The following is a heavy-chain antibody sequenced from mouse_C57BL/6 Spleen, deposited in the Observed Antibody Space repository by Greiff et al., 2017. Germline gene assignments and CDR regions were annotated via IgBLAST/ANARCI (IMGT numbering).Heavy chain of an antibody. CDR3: ARGYYDYPFAY. J-gene: IGHJ3*01. CDR1: GYSITSGYD. V-gene: IGHV3-1*01. D-gene: IGHD2-4*01. Sequence: DVQLQESGPGMVKPSQSLSLTCTVTGYSITSGYDWHWIRHFPGNKLEWMGYISYSGSTNYNPSLKSRISITHDTSKNHFFLKLNSVTTEDTATYYCARGYYDYPFAYWGQGTLVTVSA. CDR2: ISYSGST.